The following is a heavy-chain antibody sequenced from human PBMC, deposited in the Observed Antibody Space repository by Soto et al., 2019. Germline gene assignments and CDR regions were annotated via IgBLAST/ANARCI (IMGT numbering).Heavy chain of an antibody. CDR2: IYYSGST. V-gene: IGHV4-31*03. CDR1: GGSISSGGYY. Sequence: SETLSLTCTVSGGSISSGGYYWSWIRQHPGKGLEWIGYIYYSGSTYYNPSLKSRVTISVDTSKNQFSLKLSSVTAADTAVYYCARFDWRAHFDPWGQGTLVTVSS. D-gene: IGHD3-9*01. CDR3: ARFDWRAHFDP. J-gene: IGHJ5*02.